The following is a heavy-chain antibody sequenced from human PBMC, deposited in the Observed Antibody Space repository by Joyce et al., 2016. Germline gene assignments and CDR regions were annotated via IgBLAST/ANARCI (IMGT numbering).Heavy chain of an antibody. CDR2: INTDGSST. CDR1: GFSFSGYW. V-gene: IGHV3-74*01. CDR3: VRGISARPGGPNWFDP. Sequence: EVQLVESGGGLVQPGGSLRLSCAASGFSFSGYWIHWVRQAPGKGLVWFSRINTDGSSTRCADSVKGRFTISRDNAKNTLYLQMNSLRAEDTAVYYCVRGISARPGGPNWFDPWGQGTLVTVSS. J-gene: IGHJ5*02. D-gene: IGHD6-6*01.